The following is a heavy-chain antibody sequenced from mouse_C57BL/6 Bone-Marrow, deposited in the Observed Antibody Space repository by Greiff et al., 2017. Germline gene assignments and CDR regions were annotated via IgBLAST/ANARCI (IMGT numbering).Heavy chain of an antibody. CDR3: ARRGRGAWFAY. J-gene: IGHJ3*01. Sequence: EVHLVESGGGLVQPGGSLKLSCAASGFTFSDYYMYWVRQTPEKRLEWVAYISNGGGSTYYPDTVKGRFTISRDNAKNTLYLQMSRLKSEDTAMYYCARRGRGAWFAYWGQGTLVTVSA. CDR1: GFTFSDYY. D-gene: IGHD3-3*01. CDR2: ISNGGGST. V-gene: IGHV5-12*01.